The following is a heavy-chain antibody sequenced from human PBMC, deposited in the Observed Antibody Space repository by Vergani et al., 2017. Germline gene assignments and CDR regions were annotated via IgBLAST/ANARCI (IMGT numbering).Heavy chain of an antibody. Sequence: QVQLVQSGAEVKKPGSSVKVSCKASGGTFSSYAISWVRQAPGQGLEWMGWINPNSGGTNYAQKFQGRVTMTRDTSISTAYMELSRLRSDDTAVYYCARGNYDFWSSYHTPLNYFDYWGQGTLVTVSS. D-gene: IGHD3-3*01. V-gene: IGHV1-2*02. CDR1: GGTFSSYA. CDR3: ARGNYDFWSSYHTPLNYFDY. J-gene: IGHJ4*02. CDR2: INPNSGGT.